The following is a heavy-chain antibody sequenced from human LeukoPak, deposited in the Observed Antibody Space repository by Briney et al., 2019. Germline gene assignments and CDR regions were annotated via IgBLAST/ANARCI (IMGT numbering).Heavy chain of an antibody. CDR2: ISGSSGII. CDR3: TRECDLSLYYFDY. CDR1: GFTFNIYT. V-gene: IGHV3-48*01. J-gene: IGHJ4*02. Sequence: GGSLRLSCAASGFTFNIYTMNWVRQAPGEGLEWVSYISGSSGIIDYADSVRGRFTISRDNAKNSLYLQMNSLRAEDTAVYYCTRECDLSLYYFDYWGQGTLVTVSS. D-gene: IGHD2-21*02.